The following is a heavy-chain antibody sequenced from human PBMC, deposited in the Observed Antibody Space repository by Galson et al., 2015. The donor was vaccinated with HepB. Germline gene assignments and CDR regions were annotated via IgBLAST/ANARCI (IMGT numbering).Heavy chain of an antibody. CDR3: ARLQQLFDY. CDR2: ISSSSTI. CDR1: GFTFSSYS. Sequence: SLRLSCAASGFTFSSYSMNWVRQAPGKGLEWVSYISSSSTIYYADSVKGRFTISRDNAKNSLYLQMNSLRAEDAAVYYCARLQQLFDYWGQGTLVTVSS. D-gene: IGHD6-13*01. J-gene: IGHJ4*02. V-gene: IGHV3-48*01.